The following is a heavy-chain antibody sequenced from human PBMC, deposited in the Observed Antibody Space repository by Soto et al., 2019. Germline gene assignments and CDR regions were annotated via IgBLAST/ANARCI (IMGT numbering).Heavy chain of an antibody. Sequence: QMHLQESGSGLVKPSQTLSLTCAVSGGSLSSSAYSWSWIRQPPGKGLEWIGFIYQSGSTYYNPSLKSRVTMSLDRPKNQFSLKLSSVTAADTAVYYCARATFFRKGYYDATDYYFFDYWGQGTLVTVSS. D-gene: IGHD3-22*01. J-gene: IGHJ4*02. V-gene: IGHV4-30-2*01. CDR3: ARATFFRKGYYDATDYYFFDY. CDR2: IYQSGST. CDR1: GGSLSSSAYS.